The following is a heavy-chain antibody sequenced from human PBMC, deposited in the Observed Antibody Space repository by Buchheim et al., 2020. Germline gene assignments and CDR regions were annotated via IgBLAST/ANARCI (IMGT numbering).Heavy chain of an antibody. V-gene: IGHV3-74*01. CDR1: GFTFSDLW. J-gene: IGHJ4*02. D-gene: IGHD1-1*01. Sequence: VQLVESGGGLVKPGGSLRLSCAASGFTFSDLWMHWVRQTPGKGLMWVSRINSDGSSTVYGESVKGRFTVSRDNAKNTLYLQMNSLRAEDTGVYYCARDPLLNGGTLDYWGQGT. CDR3: ARDPLLNGGTLDY. CDR2: INSDGSST.